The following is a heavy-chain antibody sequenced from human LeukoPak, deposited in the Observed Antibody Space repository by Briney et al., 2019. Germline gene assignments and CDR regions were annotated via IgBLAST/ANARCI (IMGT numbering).Heavy chain of an antibody. CDR3: AKGQSGSYVGAFDY. V-gene: IGHV3-30*04. D-gene: IGHD1-26*01. J-gene: IGHJ4*02. Sequence: GGSLRLSCAASGFTFSTYYMHWARQAPGKGLEWVAVISSDGNTKYYGDAVMGRFTVSRDNSKNTLSLQMNSLRAEDTAVYYCAKGQSGSYVGAFDYWGQGTLVTVSS. CDR2: ISSDGNTK. CDR1: GFTFSTYY.